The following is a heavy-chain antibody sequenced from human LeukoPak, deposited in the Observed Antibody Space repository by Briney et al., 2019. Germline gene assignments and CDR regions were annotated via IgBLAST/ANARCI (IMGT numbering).Heavy chain of an antibody. Sequence: PGGSLRLSCAASGFTFRSNWMHWVRQAPGKGLVWVSRINEDATTANYADSVRGRFTISRDDANNTLHLQMSSLRAEDTAVYYCARALTGTRNAFDIWGPGTMVTVSS. J-gene: IGHJ3*02. CDR3: ARALTGTRNAFDI. D-gene: IGHD1-20*01. CDR1: GFTFRSNW. V-gene: IGHV3-74*01. CDR2: INEDATTA.